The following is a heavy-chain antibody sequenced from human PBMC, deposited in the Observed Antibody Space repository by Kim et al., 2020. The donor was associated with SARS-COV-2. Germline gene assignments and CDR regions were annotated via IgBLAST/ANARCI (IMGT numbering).Heavy chain of an antibody. D-gene: IGHD5-12*01. J-gene: IGHJ4*02. CDR1: GGSFSGYY. CDR2: INHSGST. Sequence: SETLSLTCAVYGGSFSGYYWSWIRQPPGKGLEWIGEINHSGSTNYNPSLKSRVTISVDTSKNQFSLKLSSVTAADTAVYYCARGGVSIVATLFDYWGQGTLVTVSS. V-gene: IGHV4-34*01. CDR3: ARGGVSIVATLFDY.